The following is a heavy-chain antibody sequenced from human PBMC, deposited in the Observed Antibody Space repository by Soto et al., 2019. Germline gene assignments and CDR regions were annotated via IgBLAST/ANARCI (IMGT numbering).Heavy chain of an antibody. J-gene: IGHJ6*02. CDR3: ARGDSTDCSNGVCSFFYNHDMDV. V-gene: IGHV1-2*04. CDR2: INPKSGGT. CDR1: GYSFTDYH. Sequence: QVQLVQSGAEVKKPGASVKVSCKASGYSFTDYHIHWVRQAPGQGLEWLGRINPKSGGTSTAQKLQGWVNMTTDTSICTASRELTRLTSDDTAIYYCARGDSTDCSNGVCSFFYNHDMDVWGQGTTVTVSS. D-gene: IGHD2-8*01.